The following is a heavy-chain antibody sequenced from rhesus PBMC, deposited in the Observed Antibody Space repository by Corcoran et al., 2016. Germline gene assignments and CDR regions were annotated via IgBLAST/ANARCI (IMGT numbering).Heavy chain of an antibody. D-gene: IGHD6-13*01. CDR1: GFIFSSYG. CDR2: TSIASSFI. Sequence: EVQLVESGGGLVQPGGSLRLSCAASGFIFSSYGMSWVRPAPGKGLGWVSTTSIASSFIDSADSVKDRFTISQATAKHSLSLQMTSLRAEDTAVYYCPRGSWAPFDYWGQGVLVTVSS. J-gene: IGHJ4*01. V-gene: IGHV3S16*01. CDR3: PRGSWAPFDY.